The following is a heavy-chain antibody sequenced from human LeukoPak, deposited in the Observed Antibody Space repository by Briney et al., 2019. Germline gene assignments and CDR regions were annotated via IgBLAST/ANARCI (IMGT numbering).Heavy chain of an antibody. Sequence: GGSLRLSCAASGFTFSTYWMHWVRQAPGEGLVWVSHINGDGRNTNYADCVKGRFTISRDNAKNTLYLQMNSLSAEDTAVYYCAREEGATDYWGQGTLVTVSS. D-gene: IGHD1-26*01. CDR3: AREEGATDY. J-gene: IGHJ4*02. CDR1: GFTFSTYW. V-gene: IGHV3-74*01. CDR2: INGDGRNT.